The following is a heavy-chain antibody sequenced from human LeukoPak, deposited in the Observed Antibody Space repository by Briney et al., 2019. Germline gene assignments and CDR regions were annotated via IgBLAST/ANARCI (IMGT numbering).Heavy chain of an antibody. J-gene: IGHJ4*02. Sequence: GASLRLSCAASGITFSTYAMSWVRQAPGKGLEWVSAISRSGATTYYADSVKGRFTISRDNSKNTLYLQMNSLRAEDTAVYYCAKPSGYCSSTSCRTENDYWGQGTLVTVSS. CDR2: ISRSGATT. D-gene: IGHD2-2*01. V-gene: IGHV3-23*01. CDR1: GITFSTYA. CDR3: AKPSGYCSSTSCRTENDY.